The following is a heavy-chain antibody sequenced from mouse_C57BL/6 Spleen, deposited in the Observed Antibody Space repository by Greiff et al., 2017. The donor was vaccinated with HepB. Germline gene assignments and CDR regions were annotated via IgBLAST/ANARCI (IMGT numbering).Heavy chain of an antibody. J-gene: IGHJ3*01. CDR2: ISSGSSTI. D-gene: IGHD2-4*01. V-gene: IGHV5-17*01. CDR3: ARRDYDAWFAY. CDR1: GFTFSDYG. Sequence: EVQRVESGGGLVKPGGSLKLSCAASGFTFSDYGMHWVRQAPEKGLEWVAYISSGSSTIYYADKVKGRFTISRDNAKNTLFLQMTSLRSEDTAMYYCARRDYDAWFAYWGQGTLVTVSA.